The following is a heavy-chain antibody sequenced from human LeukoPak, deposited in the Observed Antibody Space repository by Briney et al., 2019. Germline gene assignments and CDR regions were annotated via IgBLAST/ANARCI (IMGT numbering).Heavy chain of an antibody. Sequence: ASVKVSCKASGYTFTSYGISWVRQAPGQGLEWMGWINPNSGGTNYAQKFQGRVTMTRDTSISTAYMELSRLRSDDTAVYYCASGGPAVVVPGYWGQGTLVTVSS. CDR3: ASGGPAVVVPGY. V-gene: IGHV1-2*02. CDR1: GYTFTSYG. CDR2: INPNSGGT. D-gene: IGHD2-15*01. J-gene: IGHJ4*02.